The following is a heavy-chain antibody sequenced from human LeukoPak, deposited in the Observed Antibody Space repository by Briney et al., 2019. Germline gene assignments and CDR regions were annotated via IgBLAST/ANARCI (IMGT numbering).Heavy chain of an antibody. D-gene: IGHD6-13*01. Sequence: SVTVSFKASGGTFSSYAISWVRQAPGQGLDWMGGIIPIFGTANYAQKFQGRVTITADESTSTAYMELSSLRSEDTAVYYCARGVAAAGPRVPFDYWGQGTLVTVSS. V-gene: IGHV1-69*13. CDR2: IIPIFGTA. CDR3: ARGVAAAGPRVPFDY. CDR1: GGTFSSYA. J-gene: IGHJ4*02.